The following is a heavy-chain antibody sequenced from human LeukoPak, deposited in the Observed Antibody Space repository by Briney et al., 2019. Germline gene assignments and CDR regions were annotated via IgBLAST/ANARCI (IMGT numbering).Heavy chain of an antibody. J-gene: IGHJ4*02. Sequence: PGGSLRLSCAASGFTFSSYSMNWVRQAPGKGLEWVSGISGSGATTYYADSVKGRFAISSDNSRNTLYLHMNSLRTDDTAVYYCAKAIRGVRGSGSYYFDYWGQGTLVTVSS. CDR1: GFTFSSYS. V-gene: IGHV3-23*01. D-gene: IGHD3-10*01. CDR2: ISGSGATT. CDR3: AKAIRGVRGSGSYYFDY.